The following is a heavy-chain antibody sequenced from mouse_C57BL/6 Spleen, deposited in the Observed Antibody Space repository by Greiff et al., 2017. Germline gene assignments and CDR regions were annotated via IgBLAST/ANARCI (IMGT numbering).Heavy chain of an antibody. V-gene: IGHV1-22*01. CDR3: ARDGYSNYVYAMDY. Sequence: EVQLQQSGPELVKPGASVTMSCKASGYTFTDYNMHWVKQSHGKSLEWIGYINPNNGGTSYNQKFKGKATLTVNKSSSTAYMELRSLTSEDSAVYYCARDGYSNYVYAMDYWGQGTSVTVSS. D-gene: IGHD2-5*01. CDR1: GYTFTDYN. J-gene: IGHJ4*01. CDR2: INPNNGGT.